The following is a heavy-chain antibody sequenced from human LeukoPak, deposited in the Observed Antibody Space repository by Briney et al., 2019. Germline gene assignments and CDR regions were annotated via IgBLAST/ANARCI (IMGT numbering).Heavy chain of an antibody. J-gene: IGHJ3*02. Sequence: ASVKVSCKASGYTFTSNYIHWVRQAPGQGLEWMGWINPNSGGTNYAQKFQGRVTMTRDTSISTAYMELSRLRSDDTAVYYCARRHNYGSGSYRSAFDIWGQGTMVTVSS. CDR3: ARRHNYGSGSYRSAFDI. CDR2: INPNSGGT. D-gene: IGHD3-10*01. CDR1: GYTFTSNY. V-gene: IGHV1-2*02.